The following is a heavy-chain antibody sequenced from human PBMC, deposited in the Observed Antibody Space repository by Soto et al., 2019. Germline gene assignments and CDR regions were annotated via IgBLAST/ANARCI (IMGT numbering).Heavy chain of an antibody. CDR2: ISGDGATT. V-gene: IGHV3-23*01. CDR1: GFTFSRYA. D-gene: IGHD2-8*01. CDR3: ATVPNGIPEASGA. J-gene: IGHJ4*02. Sequence: EVQLLESGGGLVQPGGSLRLSCAASGFTFSRYALSWVRQAPGQGLAWVSSISGDGATTFYADSVKGRFTASRDNSENTLYLQMNSLRVEDTAVYLCATVPNGIPEASGAWGQGTLVTVSS.